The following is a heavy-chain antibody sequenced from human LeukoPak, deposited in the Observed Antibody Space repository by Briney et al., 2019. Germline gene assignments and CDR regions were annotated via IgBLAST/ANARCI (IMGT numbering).Heavy chain of an antibody. J-gene: IGHJ4*02. CDR3: ARGGSYRSFDF. CDR2: IYYSGSN. CDR1: GGSISSYY. Sequence: SETLSLTCTVSGGSISSYYWSWIRQPPGKGLEWIGYIYYSGSNNYNPSLKSRVTISVDTSKNQFYLKLSSVTAADTAVYYCARGGSYRSFDFWGQGTLVTVSS. D-gene: IGHD3-16*02. V-gene: IGHV4-59*01.